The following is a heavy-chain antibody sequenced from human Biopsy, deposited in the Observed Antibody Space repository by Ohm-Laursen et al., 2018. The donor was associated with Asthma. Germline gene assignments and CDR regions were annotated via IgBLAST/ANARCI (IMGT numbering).Heavy chain of an antibody. CDR1: GGSISSGAYY. CDR2: IYKSGQV. D-gene: IGHD3-3*01. V-gene: IGHV4-39*01. J-gene: IGHJ1*01. CDR3: ARTFHFWSPYHAEHYQL. Sequence: GTLSLTCTVSGGSISSGAYYWGWIRQPPGKGLEWIGNIYKSGQVYYNLSLKSRVTISVDTSKNQFSLQLRSVTAADTAVYYCARTFHFWSPYHAEHYQLWGQGTLVTVSS.